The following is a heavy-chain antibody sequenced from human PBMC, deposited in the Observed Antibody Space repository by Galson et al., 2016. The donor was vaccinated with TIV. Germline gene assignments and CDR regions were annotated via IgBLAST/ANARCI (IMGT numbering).Heavy chain of an antibody. J-gene: IGHJ3*02. CDR2: ITSKTXXATT. V-gene: IGHV3-49*03. CDR1: GFTFGHYA. D-gene: IGHD1-1*01. CDR3: TRTAMGSTRNAFDI. Sequence: LRLSCAASGFTFGHYAVNWFRQAPGKGLEWVGFITSKTXXATTEYAASVKGRFTISRDDSRNIAYLQMNSLKTEDTAVYYCTRTAMGSTRNAFDIWGQGTVVTVSS.